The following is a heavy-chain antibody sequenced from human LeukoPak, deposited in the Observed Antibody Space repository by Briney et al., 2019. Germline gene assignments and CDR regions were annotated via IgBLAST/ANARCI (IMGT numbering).Heavy chain of an antibody. CDR2: ISGSGGFT. J-gene: IGHJ6*03. CDR1: GFTFSSYW. V-gene: IGHV3-23*01. Sequence: GGSLRLSCAASGFTFSSYWMHWVRQAPRKGLEWVSAISGSGGFTYYADSVKGRFTISRDNSKNTLYLQMNSLRAEDTAIYYCAKDIVVVPAAMSSYYYMDVWGKGTTVTVSS. D-gene: IGHD2-2*01. CDR3: AKDIVVVPAAMSSYYYMDV.